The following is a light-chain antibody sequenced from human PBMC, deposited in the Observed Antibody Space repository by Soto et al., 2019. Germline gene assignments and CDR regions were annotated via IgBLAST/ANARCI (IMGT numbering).Light chain of an antibody. J-gene: IGKJ4*02. CDR3: QQSNNWPLT. Sequence: ACTRSPAPLSLSPGSISASSGRASRSISTYLAWYQQKPGQAPRLLIYAALNRATGIPARFSGSGSGTDFTLTISSLEPEDFAVYYCQQSNNWPLTFGGGTKVDIK. V-gene: IGKV3-11*01. CDR2: AAL. CDR1: RSISTY.